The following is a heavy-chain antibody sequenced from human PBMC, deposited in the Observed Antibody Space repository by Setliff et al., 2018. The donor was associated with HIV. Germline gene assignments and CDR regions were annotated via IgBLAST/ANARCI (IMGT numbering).Heavy chain of an antibody. D-gene: IGHD6-13*01. CDR1: GYSISSGYY. J-gene: IGHJ6*02. Sequence: PSETLSLTCAVSGYSISSGYYWGWIRQPPGKGLEWIGSIYHSGSTCYNPSLKSRVTISVDTSKNQFSLKLSSVTAADTAVYYCARRYSSSWFYYYYGMDVWGQGTTVTVSS. CDR2: IYHSGST. V-gene: IGHV4-38-2*01. CDR3: ARRYSSSWFYYYYGMDV.